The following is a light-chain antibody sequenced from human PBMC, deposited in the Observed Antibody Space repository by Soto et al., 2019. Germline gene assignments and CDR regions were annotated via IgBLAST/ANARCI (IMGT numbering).Light chain of an antibody. Sequence: QSALTQVASVSASPGRSITISCTGTSSDVGGHNYVSWYQQHPGKAPKLMIYNVDYRPSGVSNRFSGSKSGNTASLTISGLQADDEAYYYCSSYADSSTVVFGGGTKVTVL. V-gene: IGLV2-14*03. J-gene: IGLJ2*01. CDR2: NVD. CDR3: SSYADSSTVV. CDR1: SSDVGGHNY.